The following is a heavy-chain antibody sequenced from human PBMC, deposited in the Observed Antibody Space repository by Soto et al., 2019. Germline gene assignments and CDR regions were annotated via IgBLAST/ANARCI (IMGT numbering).Heavy chain of an antibody. D-gene: IGHD2-15*01. CDR3: ARGTGIYCSGGSCHTNYFDY. V-gene: IGHV1-69*01. Sequence: QVHLVQSGAEEKKPGSPVRVSCKASGGTLSSFAINWVRQAPGQGLEWMGGIFPVFGAANYAQRFQARVTISADESTGTAYMELSSLRSDDTAVYYCARGTGIYCSGGSCHTNYFDYWGQGTLVTVSS. CDR1: GGTLSSFA. J-gene: IGHJ4*02. CDR2: IFPVFGAA.